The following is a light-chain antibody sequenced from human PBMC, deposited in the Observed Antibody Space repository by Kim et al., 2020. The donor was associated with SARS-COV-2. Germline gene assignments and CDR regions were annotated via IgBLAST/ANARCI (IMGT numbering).Light chain of an antibody. Sequence: GDRVTITCRASQSTSSWLAWYQQTPGKAPKLLIYDASSLESGVPSSFSGSGSGTEFTLTISSLQPDDFATYYCQQYNSYSWTFGHGTKV. CDR2: DAS. CDR3: QQYNSYSWT. CDR1: QSTSSW. J-gene: IGKJ1*01. V-gene: IGKV1-5*01.